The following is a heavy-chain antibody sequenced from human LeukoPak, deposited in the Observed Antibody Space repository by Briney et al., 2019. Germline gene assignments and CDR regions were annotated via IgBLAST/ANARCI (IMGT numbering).Heavy chain of an antibody. Sequence: SVKVSCKASGGTFITYAISWVRQAPGQGLEWMGRIIPILGIANYAQKFQGRVTITADKSTSTAYMELSSLRSEDTAVYYCARNPLPDTSSYYYYGMDVWGQGTTVTVSS. CDR2: IIPILGIA. J-gene: IGHJ6*02. CDR1: GGTFITYA. D-gene: IGHD2-2*02. V-gene: IGHV1-69*04. CDR3: ARNPLPDTSSYYYYGMDV.